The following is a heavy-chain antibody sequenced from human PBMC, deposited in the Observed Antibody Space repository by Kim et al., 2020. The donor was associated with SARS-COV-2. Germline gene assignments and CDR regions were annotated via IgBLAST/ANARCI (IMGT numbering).Heavy chain of an antibody. Sequence: GGSLRLSCAASGFTFSSYWMSWVRQAPGKGLEWVANIKQDGSEKYYVDSVKGRFTISRDNAKNSLYLQMNSLRAEDTAVYYCAREGYDIIYTAPVRVGVGVFDYWGQGTLVTVSS. J-gene: IGHJ4*02. V-gene: IGHV3-7*03. D-gene: IGHD3-9*01. CDR1: GFTFSSYW. CDR2: IKQDGSEK. CDR3: AREGYDIIYTAPVRVGVGVFDY.